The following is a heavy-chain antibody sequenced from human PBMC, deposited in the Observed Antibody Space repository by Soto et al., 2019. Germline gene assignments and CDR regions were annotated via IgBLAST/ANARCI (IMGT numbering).Heavy chain of an antibody. CDR2: IYWDDDK. CDR3: AHSPSRYYYDTSGYPYDTFDI. J-gene: IGHJ3*02. V-gene: IGHV2-5*02. CDR1: GFSLSTSAVG. D-gene: IGHD3-22*01. Sequence: QITLKESGPTLVKPTQTLTLTCTFSGFSLSTSAVGVGWIRQPPGKALEWLALIYWDDDKRYSPSLKSRLTITKDTSKNQVVLTMTNVDPVDTGTYYCAHSPSRYYYDTSGYPYDTFDIWGQGTMVTVSS.